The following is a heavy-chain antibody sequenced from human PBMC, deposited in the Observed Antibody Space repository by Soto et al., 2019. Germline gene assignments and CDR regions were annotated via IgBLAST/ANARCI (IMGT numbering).Heavy chain of an antibody. J-gene: IGHJ5*02. Sequence: GGSLRLSCAASGFTFSSYAMSWVRQAPGKGLEWVPAISGSGGSSYYADSVRGRFTISRDNSKNTLYLQMNSLRAEYTAVYYCAKARSSTSCYHPCGQGTPVTVSS. CDR2: ISGSGGSS. CDR3: AKARSSTSCYHP. V-gene: IGHV3-23*01. CDR1: GFTFSSYA. D-gene: IGHD2-2*01.